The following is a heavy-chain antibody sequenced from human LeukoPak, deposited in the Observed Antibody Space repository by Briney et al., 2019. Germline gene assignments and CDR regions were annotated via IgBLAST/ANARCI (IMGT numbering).Heavy chain of an antibody. CDR1: GFTFSSYA. D-gene: IGHD3-10*01. J-gene: IGHJ5*02. V-gene: IGHV3-30-3*01. CDR2: ISYDGSNK. CDR3: ARDGSSRAMVRYNWFDP. Sequence: GGSLRLSCAASGFTFSSYAMHWVRQAPGKGLEWVAVISYDGSNKYYADSVKGRFTISRDNSKDTLYLQMNSLRAEDTAVYYCARDGSSRAMVRYNWFDPWGQGTLVTVSS.